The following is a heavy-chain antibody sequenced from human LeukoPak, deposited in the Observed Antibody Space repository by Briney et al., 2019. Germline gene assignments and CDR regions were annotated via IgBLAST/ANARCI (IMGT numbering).Heavy chain of an antibody. CDR2: IYYSGTT. V-gene: IGHV4-59*08. CDR1: GGSISGYY. D-gene: IGHD7-27*01. Sequence: SETLSLTCTVSGGSISGYYWSWIRLPPGKGLEWIGYIYYSGTTNYNPSLKSRVTISVDTSKNQFSLKLSSVTAADTAVYYCVRHGQTSQANWGGHDAFAIWGQGTLVTVSS. CDR3: VRHGQTSQANWGGHDAFAI. J-gene: IGHJ3*02.